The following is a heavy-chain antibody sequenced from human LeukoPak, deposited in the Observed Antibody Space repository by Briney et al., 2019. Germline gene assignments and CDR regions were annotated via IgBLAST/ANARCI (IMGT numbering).Heavy chain of an antibody. CDR2: MNPNSGNT. CDR3: ARGYSPSLRTTGNDF. V-gene: IGHV1-8*02. Sequence: ASVKVSCKASGYTFTSYAMNWVRQATGRGLEWMGWMNPNSGNTGYAQKFQGRVTMTRDTSINTAYMELHSLRSEDTAVYYCARGYSPSLRTTGNDFWGQGTLVTVSS. J-gene: IGHJ4*02. CDR1: GYTFTSYA. D-gene: IGHD1-1*01.